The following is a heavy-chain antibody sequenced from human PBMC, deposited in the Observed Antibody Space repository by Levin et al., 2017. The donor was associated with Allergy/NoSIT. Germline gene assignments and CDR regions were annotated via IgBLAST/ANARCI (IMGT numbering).Heavy chain of an antibody. CDR2: IYSSGNT. CDR3: ARDRYLRSSISAYGLDV. J-gene: IGHJ6*02. V-gene: IGHV4-59*01. CDR1: GDSISSYS. D-gene: IGHD6-6*01. Sequence: SETLSLTCTVSGDSISSYSWTWIRQPPGKGLEWIGYIYSSGNTNYNPSLNSRVTMSVDTSKNQFSLMLSSVTAADTAVYYCARDRYLRSSISAYGLDVWGQGTTVTVSS.